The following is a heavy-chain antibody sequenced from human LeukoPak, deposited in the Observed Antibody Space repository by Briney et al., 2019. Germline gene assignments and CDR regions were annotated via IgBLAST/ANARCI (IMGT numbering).Heavy chain of an antibody. CDR3: ARTIYYYDSSGYVDY. Sequence: SETLSLTCTVSGGSISSSSYYWGWIRQPPGKGLEWIGSFYYSGSTYYNPSLKSRVTISVDTSKNQFSLNLSSVTAADTAVYYCARTIYYYDSSGYVDYWGQGTLVTVSS. J-gene: IGHJ4*02. V-gene: IGHV4-39*07. D-gene: IGHD3-22*01. CDR1: GGSISSSSYY. CDR2: FYYSGST.